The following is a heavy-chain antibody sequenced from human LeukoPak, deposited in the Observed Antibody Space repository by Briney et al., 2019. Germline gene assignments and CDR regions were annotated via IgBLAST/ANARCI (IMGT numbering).Heavy chain of an antibody. Sequence: ASVRDSCKASGYTFTGYYMHWVRQAPGQGLEWMGWINPNSGGTNYAQKFQGRVTMTRDTSISAAYMELSRLRSDDTAVYYCARDTKQLVSLSFDPWGQGTLVTVSS. CDR2: INPNSGGT. D-gene: IGHD6-6*01. CDR3: ARDTKQLVSLSFDP. CDR1: GYTFTGYY. V-gene: IGHV1-2*02. J-gene: IGHJ5*02.